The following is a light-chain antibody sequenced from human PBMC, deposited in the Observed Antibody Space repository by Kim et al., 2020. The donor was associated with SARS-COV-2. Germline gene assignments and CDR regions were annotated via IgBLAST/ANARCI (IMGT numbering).Light chain of an antibody. CDR1: QVISTL. CDR2: GAS. CDR3: QQTNSFPNS. V-gene: IGKV1-12*01. Sequence: ASVGDRVTITCRASQVISTLLAWYQQKPGKAPKLLIYGASTLQRGVPSRFSGSGSGTDFSLTISSLQPEDFATYYCQQTNSFPNSFGQGTKLEI. J-gene: IGKJ2*03.